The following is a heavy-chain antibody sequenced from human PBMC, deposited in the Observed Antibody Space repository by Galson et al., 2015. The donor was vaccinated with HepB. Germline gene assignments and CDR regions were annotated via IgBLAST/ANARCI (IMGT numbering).Heavy chain of an antibody. CDR1: GGTFSIYA. CDR2: IIPILETT. CDR3: ARGAGYSYGTNFDY. Sequence: SVKVSCKASGGTFSIYAISWVRQAPGQGLEWMGGIIPILETTNYAQKFQGRVSIIADASTSTAYMEMSSLRSDDTAMYYCARGAGYSYGTNFDYWGQGTLVTVSS. V-gene: IGHV1-69*13. J-gene: IGHJ4*02. D-gene: IGHD5-18*01.